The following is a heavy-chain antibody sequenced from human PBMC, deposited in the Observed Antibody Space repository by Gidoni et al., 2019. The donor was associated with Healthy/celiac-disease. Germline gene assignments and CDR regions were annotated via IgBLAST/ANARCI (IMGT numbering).Heavy chain of an antibody. Sequence: QLQLQESGPGLVKPSETRSLTCTVAVDSISSRSYYWGWIRHPPGKGLECIGSIYYSGSTYYNPSLKSRVTISVDTSKNQFSLKLSSVTAADTAVYYCARHADDFWSGYLKDQDNWFDPWGQGTLVTVSS. D-gene: IGHD3-3*01. V-gene: IGHV4-39*01. CDR3: ARHADDFWSGYLKDQDNWFDP. CDR1: VDSISSRSYY. CDR2: IYYSGST. J-gene: IGHJ5*02.